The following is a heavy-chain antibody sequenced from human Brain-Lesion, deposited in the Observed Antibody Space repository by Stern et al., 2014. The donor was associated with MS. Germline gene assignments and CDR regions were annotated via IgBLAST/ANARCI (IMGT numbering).Heavy chain of an antibody. V-gene: IGHV1-69*09. CDR1: GGTFSSYT. D-gene: IGHD3-10*01. CDR3: ARESTGDAFDI. Sequence: VHLVESGAEVKKPGSSVKVSCKTSGGTFSSYTITWVRQAPGQGLEWMGRIISLLDIADYAQKFQGRVTITADKSTSTDYMELSSLRSEDTAVYYCARESTGDAFDIWGQGTMVTVSS. J-gene: IGHJ3*02. CDR2: IISLLDIA.